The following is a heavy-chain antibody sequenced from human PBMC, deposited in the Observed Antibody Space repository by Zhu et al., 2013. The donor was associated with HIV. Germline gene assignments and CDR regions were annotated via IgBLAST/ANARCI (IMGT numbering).Heavy chain of an antibody. J-gene: IGHJ3*02. CDR1: GFTFSSYG. CDR2: ISYDGNNK. D-gene: IGHD3-22*01. CDR3: AKVVVVITIDDAFDI. V-gene: IGHV3-30*18. Sequence: VQLVESGGGVVQPGRSLRLSCAASGFTFSSYGMHWVRQAPGKGLEWVAVISYDGNNKYYADSVKGRFTISRDNSKNTLFLQMNSLRAEDTAVYYCAKVVVVITIDDAFDIWGQGTMVTVSS.